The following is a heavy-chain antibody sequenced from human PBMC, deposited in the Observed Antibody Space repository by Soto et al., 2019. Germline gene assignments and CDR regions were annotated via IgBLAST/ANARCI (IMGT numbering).Heavy chain of an antibody. CDR1: GFTVSSNY. Sequence: EVQLVESGGGLVQPGGSLRLSCAASGFTVSSNYMSWVRQAPGKGLEWVSVIYSDGSIYYADSVKGRFTISRDKSKNTLYLQMNSLRAEDTAVYYCARGLLYCAGGVCSYYYYMDVWGKGTTVTVSS. V-gene: IGHV3-66*01. CDR3: ARGLLYCAGGVCSYYYYMDV. CDR2: IYSDGSI. J-gene: IGHJ6*03. D-gene: IGHD2-8*02.